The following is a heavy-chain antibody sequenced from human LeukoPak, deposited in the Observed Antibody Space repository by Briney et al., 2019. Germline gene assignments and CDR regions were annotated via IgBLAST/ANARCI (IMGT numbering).Heavy chain of an antibody. J-gene: IGHJ4*02. D-gene: IGHD3-22*01. CDR3: ARHSYYYYDSSGYSAY. Sequence: GASVKVSCKASGYTFTSYYMHWVRQAPGQGLEWMGIISPSGGSTSYAQKFQGRVTMTRDTSTSTVYMELSSLRSEDTAVYYCARHSYYYYDSSGYSAYWGQGTLVTVSS. CDR1: GYTFTSYY. CDR2: ISPSGGST. V-gene: IGHV1-46*01.